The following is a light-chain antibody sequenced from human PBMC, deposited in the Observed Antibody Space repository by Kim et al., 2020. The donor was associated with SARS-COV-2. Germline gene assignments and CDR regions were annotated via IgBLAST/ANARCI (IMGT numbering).Light chain of an antibody. CDR2: DAS. CDR3: QQRSNLIT. CDR1: QSVSSY. V-gene: IGKV3-11*01. J-gene: IGKJ4*01. Sequence: SLSPGERATRSCRASQSVSSYLAWYQQKPGQAPRLLIYDASNRATGIPARFSGSGSGTDFTLTISGLEPEDFAVYYCQQRSNLITFGGGTKVDIK.